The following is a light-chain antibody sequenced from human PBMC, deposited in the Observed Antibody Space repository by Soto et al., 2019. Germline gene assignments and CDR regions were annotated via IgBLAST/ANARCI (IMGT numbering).Light chain of an antibody. CDR3: CSYAGIITWV. V-gene: IGLV2-23*02. Sequence: QSALTQPASVSGSPGQSITISCTGTSNDIGGHNHVSWYQQHPGNSPKPIIYEVTERPSGVSNRFSASKSGTTASLTISGLQAEDEADYYCCSYAGIITWVCGGGTKVTVL. CDR1: SNDIGGHNH. J-gene: IGLJ3*02. CDR2: EVT.